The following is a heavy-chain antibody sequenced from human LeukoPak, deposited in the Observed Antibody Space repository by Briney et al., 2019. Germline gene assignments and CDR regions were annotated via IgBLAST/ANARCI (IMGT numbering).Heavy chain of an antibody. CDR3: ARDSSSEGPLDY. CDR1: GFTFSASA. Sequence: PGGSLRLSCAASGFTFSASAVHWVRQASGKGLEWIGRIRSKANNYATAYTDPLKGRFTVSRDDSKNTAYLQMNSLKAEDSAVYFCARDSSSEGPLDYWGQGTLVTVSS. CDR2: IRSKANNYAT. J-gene: IGHJ4*02. D-gene: IGHD6-6*01. V-gene: IGHV3-73*01.